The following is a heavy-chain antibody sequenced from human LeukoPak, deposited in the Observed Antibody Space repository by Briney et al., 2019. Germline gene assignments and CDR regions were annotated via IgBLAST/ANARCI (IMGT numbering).Heavy chain of an antibody. J-gene: IGHJ5*02. Sequence: SETLSLTCSVSWVSISRYYWSWIRQPPPKGLHGMGCVYYIGRTNYNPSLKSRVTISVDTSKNQFSLKLSSVTAADTAVYYCARDKRHYDFWSGTASNWFDPWGQGTLVTVSS. CDR3: ARDKRHYDFWSGTASNWFDP. D-gene: IGHD3-3*01. CDR2: VYYIGRT. V-gene: IGHV4-59*01. CDR1: WVSISRYY.